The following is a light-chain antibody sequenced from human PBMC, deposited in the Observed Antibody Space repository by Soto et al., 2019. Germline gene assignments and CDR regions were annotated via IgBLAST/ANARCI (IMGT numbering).Light chain of an antibody. J-gene: IGKJ4*01. CDR1: HDIGTH. CDR3: QQFDSVPLT. CDR2: DTS. Sequence: DVQMTQSPSSLSASVGDRVTITCQASHDIGTHLNWYQHKPGKAPKLLIFDTSHLATGVPARFSGGGSDTYFTFTITNLQPEDFAVYYCQQFDSVPLTFGGGTHVEI. V-gene: IGKV1-33*01.